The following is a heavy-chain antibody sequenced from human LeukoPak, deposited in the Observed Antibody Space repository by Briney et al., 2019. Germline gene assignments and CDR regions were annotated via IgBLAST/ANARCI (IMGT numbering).Heavy chain of an antibody. D-gene: IGHD3-10*01. Sequence: ASVKVSCKASGYTFTSYDINWVRQATGQGLEWMGWMNPNSGNTGYAQKFQGRVTITRNTSISTAYMELSSLRSEDTAVYYCARDAPNYYGSGSYYGPWFDPWGQGTLVTVSS. CDR1: GYTFTSYD. V-gene: IGHV1-8*03. CDR3: ARDAPNYYGSGSYYGPWFDP. CDR2: MNPNSGNT. J-gene: IGHJ5*02.